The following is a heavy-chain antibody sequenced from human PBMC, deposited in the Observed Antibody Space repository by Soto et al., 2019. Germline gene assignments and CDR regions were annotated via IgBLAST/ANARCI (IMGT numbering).Heavy chain of an antibody. CDR1: GGSFSAYY. Sequence: PSETLSLTCAVSGGSFSAYYWSWISQPPGKGLEWIGEINHSGSTNYNPSLKSRVTISVDTSKNQFSLKLSSVTAADTAVYYCARGLGGSWSYYKTWGQGTLVTVSS. CDR3: ARGLGGSWSYYKT. D-gene: IGHD3-10*01. V-gene: IGHV4-34*01. J-gene: IGHJ5*02. CDR2: INHSGST.